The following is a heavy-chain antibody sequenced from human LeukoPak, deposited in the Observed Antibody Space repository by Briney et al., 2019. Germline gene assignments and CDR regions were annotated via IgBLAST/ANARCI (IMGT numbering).Heavy chain of an antibody. Sequence: PGGSLRLSCAASGFTFSGYGMHWVRQAPGKGLEWVAFVRYDSSNKYYADSVKGRFTVSRDNSKNTLYLQMNSLRAEDTAVYYCAKDWFDAFDIWGQGTMVTVSS. CDR1: GFTFSGYG. CDR3: AKDWFDAFDI. J-gene: IGHJ3*02. D-gene: IGHD3-10*01. CDR2: VRYDSSNK. V-gene: IGHV3-30*02.